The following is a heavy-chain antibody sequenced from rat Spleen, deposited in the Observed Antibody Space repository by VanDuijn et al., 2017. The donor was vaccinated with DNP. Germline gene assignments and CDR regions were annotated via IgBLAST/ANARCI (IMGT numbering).Heavy chain of an antibody. J-gene: IGHJ2*01. V-gene: IGHV5-7*01. CDR1: GFTFSDFD. CDR3: VRHGLGEDYFDY. D-gene: IGHD5-1*01. CDR2: ITYDGTST. Sequence: EVQLVESGGGLVRPGRSLKLSCTVSGFTFSDFDMAWVRQAPKKGLEWVATITYDGTSTYYRDSVKGRFTISRDNAKSTLYLQMDSLRSEDTATYYCVRHGLGEDYFDYWGQGVMVTVSS.